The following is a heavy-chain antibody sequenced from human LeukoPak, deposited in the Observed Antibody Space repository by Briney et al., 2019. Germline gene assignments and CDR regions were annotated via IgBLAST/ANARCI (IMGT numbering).Heavy chain of an antibody. J-gene: IGHJ6*03. CDR3: ARGPLRDYAGYYYYYMDV. CDR1: GGSLSSYY. D-gene: IGHD4-17*01. Sequence: SEALSLTCTVSGGSLSSYYWSWIRQPAGKGLEWIGRIYTSGSTNYNPSLKSRVTMSVDTSKNQFSLKLSSVTAADTAVYYCARGPLRDYAGYYYYYMDVWGKGTTVTVSS. CDR2: IYTSGST. V-gene: IGHV4-4*07.